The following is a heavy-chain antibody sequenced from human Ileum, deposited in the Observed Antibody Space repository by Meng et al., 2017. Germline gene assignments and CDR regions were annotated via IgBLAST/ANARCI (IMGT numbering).Heavy chain of an antibody. CDR2: ISYDGSNK. CDR3: ARSLGYGDYWSY. Sequence: QGQLVESGGGVVKPGRSLRLSCAASGFTFSSYAMHWVRQAPGKGLEWVAVISYDGSNKYYADSVKGRFTISRDNSKNTLYLQMNSLRAEDTAVYYCARSLGYGDYWSYWGQGTLVTVSS. J-gene: IGHJ4*02. V-gene: IGHV3-30*01. CDR1: GFTFSSYA. D-gene: IGHD4-17*01.